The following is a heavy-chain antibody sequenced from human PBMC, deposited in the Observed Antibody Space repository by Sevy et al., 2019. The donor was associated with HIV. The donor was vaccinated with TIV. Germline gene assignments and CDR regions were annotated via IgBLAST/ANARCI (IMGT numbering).Heavy chain of an antibody. D-gene: IGHD2-21*02. Sequence: GGSLRLSCAASGFTFSSYAMHGVRQAPGKGLEWVAVISYDGSNKYYADSVKGRFTISRDNSKNPLYLQMNSLRAEYSAVYDCARDLGSYCGGDCYSFDYWGQGTLVTVSS. J-gene: IGHJ4*02. V-gene: IGHV3-30*04. CDR2: ISYDGSNK. CDR1: GFTFSSYA. CDR3: ARDLGSYCGGDCYSFDY.